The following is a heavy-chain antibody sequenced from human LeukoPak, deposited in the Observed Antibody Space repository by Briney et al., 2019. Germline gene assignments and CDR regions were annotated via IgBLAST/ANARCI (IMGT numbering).Heavy chain of an antibody. CDR2: ISSSSSYI. CDR3: ARDSAYYYDSSGYYPRSFDI. V-gene: IGHV3-21*01. Sequence: GGSLRLSCAASGFTFSSYSVNWVRQAPGKGLEWVSSISSSSSYIYYADSVKGRFTISRDNAKNSLYLQMNSLRAEDTAVYYCARDSAYYYDSSGYYPRSFDIWGQGTMVTVSS. J-gene: IGHJ3*02. CDR1: GFTFSSYS. D-gene: IGHD3-22*01.